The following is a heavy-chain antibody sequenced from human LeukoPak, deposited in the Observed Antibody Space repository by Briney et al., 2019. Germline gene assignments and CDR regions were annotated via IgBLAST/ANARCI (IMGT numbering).Heavy chain of an antibody. CDR1: GYTFTSYA. CDR2: INGGNGNT. D-gene: IGHD6-13*01. Sequence: ASVKVSCKASGYTFTSYAMHWVRQAPGQRPEWMGWINGGNGNTKYSQKFQGRVTITRDTSAGTAYMELTSLRSEDMAVYYCARGRGTGGSNRDFYFYYYMDVWGNGTTVIVSS. V-gene: IGHV1-3*01. J-gene: IGHJ6*03. CDR3: ARGRGTGGSNRDFYFYYYMDV.